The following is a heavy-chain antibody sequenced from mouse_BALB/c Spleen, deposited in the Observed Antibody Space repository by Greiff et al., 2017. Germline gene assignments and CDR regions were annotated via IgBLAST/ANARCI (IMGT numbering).Heavy chain of an antibody. CDR3: TRGVGRGAMDY. V-gene: IGHV5-6-4*01. CDR2: ISSGGSYT. D-gene: IGHD4-1*01. Sequence: EVKLVESGGGLVKPGGSLKLSCAASGFTFSSYTMSWVRQTPEKRLEWVATISSGGSYTYYPDSVKGRFTISRDNAKNTLYLQMSSLKSEDTAMYYCTRGVGRGAMDYWGQGTSVTVSS. J-gene: IGHJ4*01. CDR1: GFTFSSYT.